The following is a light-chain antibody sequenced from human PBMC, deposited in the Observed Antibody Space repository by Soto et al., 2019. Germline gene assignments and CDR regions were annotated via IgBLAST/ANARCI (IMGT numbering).Light chain of an antibody. V-gene: IGKV1-9*01. Sequence: MQLTQSPSSLSASVGDRVTITCRASQDISSYLGWYQQKPGKAPKLLIYAASTLQSGVPSRFSGSGSGTDFTLTINSLQPEDFATYFCQQLNNYPSTFGGGTKVEIK. J-gene: IGKJ4*01. CDR1: QDISSY. CDR2: AAS. CDR3: QQLNNYPST.